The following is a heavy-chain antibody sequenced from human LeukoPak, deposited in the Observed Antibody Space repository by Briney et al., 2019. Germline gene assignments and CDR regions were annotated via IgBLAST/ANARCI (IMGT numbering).Heavy chain of an antibody. Sequence: PGGSLRLSCAASGFTFSSYSMNWVRQAPGKGLEWVSVIYSGGSTYYADSVKGRFTISRDNSKNTLYLQMNSLRAEDTAVYYCARGGVGNTAMVDGYWGQGTLVTVSS. CDR2: IYSGGST. CDR3: ARGGVGNTAMVDGY. V-gene: IGHV3-53*01. CDR1: GFTFSSYS. D-gene: IGHD5-18*01. J-gene: IGHJ4*02.